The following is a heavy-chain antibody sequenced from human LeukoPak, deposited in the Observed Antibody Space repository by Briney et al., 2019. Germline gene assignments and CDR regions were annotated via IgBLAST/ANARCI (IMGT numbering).Heavy chain of an antibody. CDR1: GFTFSSYA. J-gene: IGHJ5*02. V-gene: IGHV3-30-3*01. D-gene: IGHD3-10*01. Sequence: GGSLRLSCTASGFTFSSYAMHWVRQAPGKGLEWVAVISYDGSSKNYADSVKGRFTISRDNSENTLYLQMSSLKTDDSAVYYCARNPAAWFGELSSWFDPWGQGTLVTVSS. CDR2: ISYDGSSK. CDR3: ARNPAAWFGELSSWFDP.